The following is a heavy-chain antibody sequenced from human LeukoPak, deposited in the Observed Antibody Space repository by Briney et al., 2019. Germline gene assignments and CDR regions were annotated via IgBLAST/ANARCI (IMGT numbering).Heavy chain of an antibody. CDR1: GWSLSCFY. J-gene: IGHJ4*02. Sequence: PSETLSLTCAVYGWSLSCFYWSWIRQPPGKGLQWIGEINHSGNTNYNPSLKSRVTISVDTPKNQFCLKVSSVTAADTAVYYCARSAYCGGDCSLNLVYWGQRTLVTVSS. D-gene: IGHD2-21*02. CDR3: ARSAYCGGDCSLNLVY. V-gene: IGHV4-34*01. CDR2: INHSGNT.